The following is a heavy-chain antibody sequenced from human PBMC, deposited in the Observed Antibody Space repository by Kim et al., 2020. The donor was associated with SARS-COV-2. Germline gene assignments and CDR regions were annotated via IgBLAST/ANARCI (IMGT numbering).Heavy chain of an antibody. CDR1: GYSISSGYY. CDR3: ARDRVGKGPSGYREPSHWYFDL. V-gene: IGHV4-38-2*02. CDR2: IYHSGST. J-gene: IGHJ2*01. D-gene: IGHD1-26*01. Sequence: SETLSLTCTVSGYSISSGYYWGWIRQPPGKGLEWIGSIYHSGSTYYNPSLKSRVTISVDTSKNQFSLKLSSVTAADTVVYYCARDRVGKGPSGYREPSHWYFDLWGRGTLVTVSS.